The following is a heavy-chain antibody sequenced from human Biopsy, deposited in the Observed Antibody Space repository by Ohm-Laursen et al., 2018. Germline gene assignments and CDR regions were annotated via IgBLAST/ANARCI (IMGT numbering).Heavy chain of an antibody. J-gene: IGHJ5*02. CDR2: IIPIPNVA. V-gene: IGHV1-69*10. Sequence: GASVKVSCKTSTGTFDSYGVTWVRQAPGQGLEWMGGIIPIPNVATYAQKFQGRITITADESTSTAYMGLSSLTSDDTAVYFCARGEGSSWFDPWGHGTLVTVSS. D-gene: IGHD1-26*01. CDR1: TGTFDSYG. CDR3: ARGEGSSWFDP.